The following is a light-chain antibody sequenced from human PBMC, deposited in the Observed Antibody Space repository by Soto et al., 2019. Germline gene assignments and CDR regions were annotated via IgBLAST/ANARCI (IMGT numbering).Light chain of an antibody. CDR2: DAS. J-gene: IGKJ4*01. Sequence: EIVLTQSPATLSLSPGERATLSCRASQSVSSYLAWYQQKPGQAHRLLIYDASNRATGLPARFSGSGSGTDFSLTISSPEPEDFAVYYCQQRSNWPPLTFGGGTKVEIK. CDR1: QSVSSY. CDR3: QQRSNWPPLT. V-gene: IGKV3-11*01.